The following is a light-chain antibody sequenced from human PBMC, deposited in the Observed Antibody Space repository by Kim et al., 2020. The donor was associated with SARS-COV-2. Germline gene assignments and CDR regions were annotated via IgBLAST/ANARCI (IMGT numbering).Light chain of an antibody. V-gene: IGLV2-14*03. CDR2: DVS. J-gene: IGLJ3*02. CDR1: SSDVGGYNY. Sequence: QSALTQPASVSGSPGQSITISCTGTSSDVGGYNYVSWYQQHPGKAPKLMIYDVSERPSGVSNRFSGSKSGNTASLTISGLQTEDEADYYCSSYTSNSTRVFGGGTKLTVL. CDR3: SSYTSNSTRV.